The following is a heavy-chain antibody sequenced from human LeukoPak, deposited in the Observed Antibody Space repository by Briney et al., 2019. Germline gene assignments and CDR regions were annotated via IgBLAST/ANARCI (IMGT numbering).Heavy chain of an antibody. CDR3: ARLGGSFSDY. D-gene: IGHD1-26*01. V-gene: IGHV3-21*01. CDR1: GFTFSSYA. Sequence: PGRSLRLSCAASGFTFSSYAMHWVRQAPGKGLEWVSSIDTTNYVYYAGSVKGRFTISRDDAKNSLFLQVNSLRADDTAVYYCARLGGSFSDYWGQGILVTVSS. J-gene: IGHJ4*02. CDR2: IDTTNYV.